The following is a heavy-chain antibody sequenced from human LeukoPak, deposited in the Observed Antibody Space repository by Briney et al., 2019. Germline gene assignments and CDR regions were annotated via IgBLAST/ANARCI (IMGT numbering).Heavy chain of an antibody. D-gene: IGHD1-26*01. CDR2: INPNSGGT. V-gene: IGHV1-2*02. Sequence: GASVKVSCKASVYTFTGHYMHWVRQAPGQGLEWMGWINPNSGGTNYAQKFQGRVTVTRDTSISTTYMELSSLRADDTAIYHCVRERGATVDYWGQGTLVTVSS. CDR1: VYTFTGHY. CDR3: VRERGATVDY. J-gene: IGHJ4*02.